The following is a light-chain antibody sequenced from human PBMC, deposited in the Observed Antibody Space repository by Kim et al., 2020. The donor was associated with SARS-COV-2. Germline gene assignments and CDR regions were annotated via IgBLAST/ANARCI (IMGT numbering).Light chain of an antibody. CDR1: KLGDKY. J-gene: IGLJ1*01. Sequence: VSPGQTASITCSGDKLGDKYACWYQQKPGQSPVLVIYQDIKRPSGIPERFSGSNSGNTATLTISGTQAMDEADYYCQAWDSSANYVFGTGTKVTVL. CDR2: QDI. V-gene: IGLV3-1*01. CDR3: QAWDSSANYV.